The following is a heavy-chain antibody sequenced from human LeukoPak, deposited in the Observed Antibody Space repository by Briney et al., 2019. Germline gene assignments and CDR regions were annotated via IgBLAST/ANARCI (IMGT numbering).Heavy chain of an antibody. D-gene: IGHD2-2*01. CDR3: ARDRYCTTTRCSDY. J-gene: IGHJ4*02. V-gene: IGHV3-74*03. Sequence: GGSLRLSCAASGFTFNNYWMHWVRQAPGKGLVWVSRISTDGSSTTYADSVKGRFTISRDNAKNTLYLEMNSLRAEDTAVYYCARDRYCTTTRCSDYWGQGTLVTVSS. CDR1: GFTFNNYW. CDR2: ISTDGSST.